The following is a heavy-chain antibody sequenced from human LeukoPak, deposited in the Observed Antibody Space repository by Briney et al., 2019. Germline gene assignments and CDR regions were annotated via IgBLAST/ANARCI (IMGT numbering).Heavy chain of an antibody. CDR2: ISGSDDNT. CDR3: AKKLVRTVAGPT. D-gene: IGHD6-19*01. Sequence: SGGSLRLSCAASGFTFSSYAMSWVRQAPGKGLEWVSTISGSDDNTYYADSVKGRFTISRDSSENTLYMQMNSLRAEDTAIYYCAKKLVRTVAGPTWGQGTLVTVSS. V-gene: IGHV3-23*01. J-gene: IGHJ4*02. CDR1: GFTFSSYA.